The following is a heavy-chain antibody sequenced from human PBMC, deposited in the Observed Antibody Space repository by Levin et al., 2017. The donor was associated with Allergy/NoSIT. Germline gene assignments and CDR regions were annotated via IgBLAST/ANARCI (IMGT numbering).Heavy chain of an antibody. J-gene: IGHJ4*02. Sequence: PSETLSLTCTVSGGSISSGGYYWSWIRQHPGKGLEWIGYIYYSGSTYYNPSLKSRVTISVDTSKNQFSLKLSSVTAADTAVYYCARDSYGGNFFIWGQGTLVTVSS. CDR1: GGSISSGGYY. CDR2: IYYSGST. D-gene: IGHD4-23*01. CDR3: ARDSYGGNFFI. V-gene: IGHV4-31*03.